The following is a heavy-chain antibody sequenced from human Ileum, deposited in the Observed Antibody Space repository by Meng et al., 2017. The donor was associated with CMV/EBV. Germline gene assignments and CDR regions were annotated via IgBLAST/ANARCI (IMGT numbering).Heavy chain of an antibody. CDR2: INVDSGNT. CDR3: ARDVYGGYDS. Sequence: KVSCKTSGYTFTEYALQWVRQAPGQRLEWMEWINVDSGNTKYSQNFQGRLTITRDTSATTAYMELSSLRSEDTAVYYCARDVYGGYDSWGQGTLVTVSS. CDR1: GYTFTEYA. D-gene: IGHD5-12*01. V-gene: IGHV1-3*01. J-gene: IGHJ5*01.